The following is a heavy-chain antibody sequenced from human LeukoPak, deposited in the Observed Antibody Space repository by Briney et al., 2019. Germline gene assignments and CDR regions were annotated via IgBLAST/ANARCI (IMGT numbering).Heavy chain of an antibody. Sequence: GGSLRLSCAASGFTFSSYAMSWVRQAPGKGLEWVANIKQDGSEKYYVDSVKGRFTISRDNAKNSLYLQMNSLRAEDTAVYYCARDPATTVTTYAYWGQGTLVTVSS. J-gene: IGHJ4*02. CDR3: ARDPATTVTTYAY. CDR1: GFTFSSYA. CDR2: IKQDGSEK. D-gene: IGHD4-17*01. V-gene: IGHV3-7*01.